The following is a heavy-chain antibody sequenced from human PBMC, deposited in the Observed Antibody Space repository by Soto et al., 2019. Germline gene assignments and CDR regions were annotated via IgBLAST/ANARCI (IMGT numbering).Heavy chain of an antibody. J-gene: IGHJ5*02. CDR3: ARDGAVIVVPTPNWFDP. V-gene: IGHV1-2*02. CDR2: INPNSGGT. D-gene: IGHD2-15*01. CDR1: GYTFTGYY. Sequence: GASVKVSCKASGYTFTGYYMHWVRQAPGQGLEWMGWINPNSGGTNYAQKFQGRVTMTRDTSISTAYMELSRLRSDDTAVYYCARDGAVIVVPTPNWFDPWGQGTLVTVSS.